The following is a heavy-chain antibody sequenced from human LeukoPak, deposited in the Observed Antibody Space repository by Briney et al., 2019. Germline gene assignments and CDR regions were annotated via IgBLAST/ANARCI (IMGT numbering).Heavy chain of an antibody. Sequence: GGSLRLSCAASGFTFSSYGFHWVRQAPGKRLEWVAVIWYDGSKKCYADSVEGRFTVSRDDSKNTLYLELNNLKAEDTAVYYCARDPSTTFYFDYWGQGTLVTVSS. CDR2: IWYDGSKK. V-gene: IGHV3-33*01. CDR3: ARDPSTTFYFDY. J-gene: IGHJ4*02. CDR1: GFTFSSYG. D-gene: IGHD1-1*01.